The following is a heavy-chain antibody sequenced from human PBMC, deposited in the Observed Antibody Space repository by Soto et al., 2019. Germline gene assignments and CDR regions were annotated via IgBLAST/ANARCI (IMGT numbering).Heavy chain of an antibody. D-gene: IGHD3-3*01. CDR1: GFTFSSYA. J-gene: IGHJ4*02. CDR2: ISGSGGST. Sequence: EVQLLESGGGLVQPGGSLRLSCAASGFTFSSYAMSWVRQAPGKGLEWVSAISGSGGSTYYADSVKGRFTISRDNSKNTLYLQMNSLRAKDTAVYYCAKRGLEWLKPHPFDYWGQGTLVTVSS. CDR3: AKRGLEWLKPHPFDY. V-gene: IGHV3-23*01.